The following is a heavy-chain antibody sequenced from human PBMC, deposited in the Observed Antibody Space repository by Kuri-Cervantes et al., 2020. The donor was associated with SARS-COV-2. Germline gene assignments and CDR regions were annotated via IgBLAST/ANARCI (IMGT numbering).Heavy chain of an antibody. Sequence: SLKISCAASGFTFDDYAMHWVRQAPGRGLEWVSGISWNSGSIGYADSVKGRFTISRGNAKNSLYLQMNSLRAEDTAVYYCAKDPGFRELLYYFDYWGQGTLVTVSS. D-gene: IGHD3-10*01. V-gene: IGHV3-9*01. CDR3: AKDPGFRELLYYFDY. J-gene: IGHJ4*02. CDR1: GFTFDDYA. CDR2: ISWNSGSI.